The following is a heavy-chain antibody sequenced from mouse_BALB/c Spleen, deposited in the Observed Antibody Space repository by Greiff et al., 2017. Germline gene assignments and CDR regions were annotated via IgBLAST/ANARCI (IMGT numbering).Heavy chain of an antibody. CDR1: GFSLTSYG. CDR3: AKYDYDVFYAMDY. CDR2: IWAGGST. D-gene: IGHD2-4*01. Sequence: QVQLKESGPGLVAPSQSLSITCTVSGFSLTSYGVHWVRQPPGKGLEWLGVIWAGGSTNYNSALMSRLSISKDNSKSQVFLKMNSLQTDDTAMYYCAKYDYDVFYAMDYWGQGTSVTVSS. J-gene: IGHJ4*01. V-gene: IGHV2-9*02.